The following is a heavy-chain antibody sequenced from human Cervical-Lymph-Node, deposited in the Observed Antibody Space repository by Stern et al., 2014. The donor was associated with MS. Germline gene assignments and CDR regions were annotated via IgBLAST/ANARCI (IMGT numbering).Heavy chain of an antibody. Sequence: VQLVESGAEVKKPGSSVKVSCKASGGTFSSYAISWVRQAPGQGLEWMGGIIPIFGPANYAQKFQGRVTITADESTSTAYMELSSLRSEDTAVYYCARGPRYCSSTSCYARWFDPWGQGTLVTVSS. CDR2: IIPIFGPA. CDR3: ARGPRYCSSTSCYARWFDP. D-gene: IGHD2-2*01. CDR1: GGTFSSYA. V-gene: IGHV1-69*01. J-gene: IGHJ5*02.